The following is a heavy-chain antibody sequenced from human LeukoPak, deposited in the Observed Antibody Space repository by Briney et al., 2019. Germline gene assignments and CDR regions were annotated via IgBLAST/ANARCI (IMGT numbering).Heavy chain of an antibody. J-gene: IGHJ3*02. CDR3: ARDLYSSRTNDAFVI. V-gene: IGHV4-39*07. CDR2: IYYSGSS. CDR1: GDSISSGDYY. D-gene: IGHD6-19*01. Sequence: SETLSLTCTVSGDSISSGDYYWSWIRQPAGKGLEWIGSIYYSGSSYYNPSLKSRVTISVDTSKNQFSLKLTSVTAADTALYYCARDLYSSRTNDAFVIWGQGTMVTVSS.